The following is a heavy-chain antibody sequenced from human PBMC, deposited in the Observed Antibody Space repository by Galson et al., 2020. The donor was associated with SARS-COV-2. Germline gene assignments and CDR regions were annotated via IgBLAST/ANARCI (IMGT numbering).Heavy chain of an antibody. CDR1: GYTFTSYG. J-gene: IGHJ6*02. CDR2: ISAYNGNT. CDR3: ARDEAYCGGDCYEDRVEAYYYYGMDV. Sequence: ASVKVSCKASGYTFTSYGISWLRQAHGQGLEWMGWISAYNGNTNYAQKLQGRATMTTDTSTSTAYMELRSLRSDDTAVYYCARDEAYCGGDCYEDRVEAYYYYGMDVWGQGTTVTVSS. V-gene: IGHV1-18*04. D-gene: IGHD2-21*02.